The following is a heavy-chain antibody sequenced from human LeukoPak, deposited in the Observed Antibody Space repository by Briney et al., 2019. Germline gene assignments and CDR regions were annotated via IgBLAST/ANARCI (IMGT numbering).Heavy chain of an antibody. CDR1: GFTFSSYA. V-gene: IGHV3-49*04. CDR2: VKTRSYGETT. D-gene: IGHD2-8*01. CDR3: AKGSLAGYWTSTTCHTTFYINF. Sequence: SGGSLRLSCAASGFTFSSYAMSWVRQAPGKGLQWVGLVKTRSYGETTEYAASVKGRFTISRDDSKSIAYLQMDSLETEDTARYFCAKGSLAGYWTSTTCHTTFYINFWGQGTVVAVSS. J-gene: IGHJ4*02.